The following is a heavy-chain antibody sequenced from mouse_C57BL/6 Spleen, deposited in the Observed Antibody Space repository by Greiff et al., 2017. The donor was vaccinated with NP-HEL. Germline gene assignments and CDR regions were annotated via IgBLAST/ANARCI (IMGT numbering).Heavy chain of an antibody. Sequence: EVKLLESGGGLVQPGGSLKLSCAASGFTFSDYYMYWVRQTPEKRLEWVAYISNGGGSTYYPDTVKGRFTISRDNAKNTLYLQLSRLKSEDTAMYYCASLYSNYDYYAMDYWGQGTSVTVSS. V-gene: IGHV5-12*01. CDR1: GFTFSDYY. CDR3: ASLYSNYDYYAMDY. CDR2: ISNGGGST. D-gene: IGHD2-5*01. J-gene: IGHJ4*01.